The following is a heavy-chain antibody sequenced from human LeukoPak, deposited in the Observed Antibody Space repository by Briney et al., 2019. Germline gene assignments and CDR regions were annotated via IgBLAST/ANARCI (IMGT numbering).Heavy chain of an antibody. J-gene: IGHJ5*02. CDR3: ARLASSTSLLYWFDP. CDR1: GGSISSYY. D-gene: IGHD2-2*01. Sequence: SETLSLTCTVSGGSISSYYWSWIRQPPGKGLEWIGYIYYSGSTNYNPSLKSRVTISEDTSKNQFSLKLSSVTAADTAVYYCARLASSTSLLYWFDPWGQGTLVTVSS. V-gene: IGHV4-59*08. CDR2: IYYSGST.